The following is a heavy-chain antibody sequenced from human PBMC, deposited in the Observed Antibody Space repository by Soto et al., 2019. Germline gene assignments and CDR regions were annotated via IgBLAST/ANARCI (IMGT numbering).Heavy chain of an antibody. D-gene: IGHD2-15*01. J-gene: IGHJ4*02. CDR2: VYHRGNT. CDR3: ARSWGGDGYSH. V-gene: IGHV4-61*08. CDR1: GDSLNSCAYY. Sequence: PSETLSLTCNVSGDSLNSCAYYWGWIRQPAGKGLEWIGHVYHRGNTHYNPSLKSRVTISLDTSRNQFSLKLTSVSNLETGVYFCARSWGGDGYSHWGQGILVTVSS.